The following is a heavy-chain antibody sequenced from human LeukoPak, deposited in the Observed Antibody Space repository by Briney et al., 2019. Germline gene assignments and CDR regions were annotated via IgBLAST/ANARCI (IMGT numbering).Heavy chain of an antibody. V-gene: IGHV1-18*01. Sequence: GASVKVSCKASGYTFTSNGISWVRQAPGQGLEWTGWISAYKGNTNYAQKFQGRVTMTTDTSTSTAYMELRSLRSDDTAVYYCAREEPFGRGLFDYWGQGTLVTVSS. CDR1: GYTFTSNG. CDR2: ISAYKGNT. D-gene: IGHD1-14*01. CDR3: AREEPFGRGLFDY. J-gene: IGHJ4*02.